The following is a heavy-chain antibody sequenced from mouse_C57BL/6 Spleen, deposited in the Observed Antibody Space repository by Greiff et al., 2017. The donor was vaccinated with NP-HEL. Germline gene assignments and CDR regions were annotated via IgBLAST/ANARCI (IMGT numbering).Heavy chain of an antibody. V-gene: IGHV1-69*01. J-gene: IGHJ2*01. CDR2: IDPSDSYT. CDR1: GYTFTSYW. Sequence: QVQLKQPGAELVMPGASVKLSCKASGYTFTSYWMHWVKQRPGQGLEWIGEIDPSDSYTNYNQKFKGKSTLTVDKSSSTAYMQLSSLTSEDSAVYYCAGGNYVDYWGQGTTLTVSS. D-gene: IGHD1-1*02. CDR3: AGGNYVDY.